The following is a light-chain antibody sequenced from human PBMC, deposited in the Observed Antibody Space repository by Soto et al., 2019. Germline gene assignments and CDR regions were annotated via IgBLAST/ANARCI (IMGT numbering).Light chain of an antibody. CDR1: QSVSSN. Sequence: EIVMTQSPSTLSVSPGERATLSCRASQSVSSNLAWYQQKPGQAPRLLIYGASTRATGIPARFSGSGSGTEFTLTISSPQSEDFAVYYCQQYNNWPPGTFGQGTKVAIK. V-gene: IGKV3-15*01. CDR2: GAS. CDR3: QQYNNWPPGT. J-gene: IGKJ1*01.